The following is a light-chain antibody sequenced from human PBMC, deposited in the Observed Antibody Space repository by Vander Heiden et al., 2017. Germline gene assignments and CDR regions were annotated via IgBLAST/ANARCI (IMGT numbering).Light chain of an antibody. Sequence: QSLLTHPPSASGTPGQRVIIFLLGCRVNIRRNTVNWYQQLPGTAPKPLMHTNNQRPSGVPDRFSGSKSGTSASLAISGLQSEDEADYYCAAWDDRLVGWVFGGGTKLTGL. J-gene: IGLJ3*02. CDR2: TNN. CDR1: RVNIRRNT. CDR3: AAWDDRLVGWV. V-gene: IGLV1-44*01.